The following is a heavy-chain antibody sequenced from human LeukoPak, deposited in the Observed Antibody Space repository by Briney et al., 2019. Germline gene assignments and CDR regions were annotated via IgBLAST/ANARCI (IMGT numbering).Heavy chain of an antibody. CDR1: GFTFSNHG. J-gene: IGHJ6*02. CDR2: IRYDGTKQ. V-gene: IGHV3-30*02. Sequence: GGSLRLSCAASGFTFSNHGMQWVRQAPGKGLEWVAFIRYDGTKQFYADSVKGRCTISRDNSKNTLYLQMNSLRAEDTAVYYCAREFRTPGYYYYGMDVWGQGTTVTVSS. D-gene: IGHD1-1*01. CDR3: AREFRTPGYYYYGMDV.